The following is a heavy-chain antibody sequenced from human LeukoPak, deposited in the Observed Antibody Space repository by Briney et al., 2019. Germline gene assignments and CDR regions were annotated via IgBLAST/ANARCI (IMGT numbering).Heavy chain of an antibody. J-gene: IGHJ4*02. CDR2: INPNSGGT. D-gene: IGHD4-17*01. V-gene: IGHV1-2*02. CDR3: ARVHDYGDYVAY. CDR1: GYTFTGYY. Sequence: ASVKVSCKASGYTFTGYYMHWVRQAPGQGLEWMGWINPNSGGTNYAQKFQGRVTMTRDTSISTAYMELSSLRSEDTAVYYCARVHDYGDYVAYWGQGTLVTVSS.